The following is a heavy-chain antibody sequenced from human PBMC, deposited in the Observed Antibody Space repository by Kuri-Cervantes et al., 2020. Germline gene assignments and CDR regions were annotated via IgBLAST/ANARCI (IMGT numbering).Heavy chain of an antibody. CDR3: ARAANSRGYCSGGSCPTEYYGMDV. D-gene: IGHD2-15*01. CDR1: GGSFSGYY. CDR2: INHSGST. V-gene: IGHV4-34*01. Sequence: GSLRLSCAVYGGSFSGYYWSWIRQPPGKGLEWIGEINHSGSTNYNPSLKSRVTISVDTSKNQFSLKLSSVTAADTAVYYCARAANSRGYCSGGSCPTEYYGMDVWGQGTTVTVSS. J-gene: IGHJ6*02.